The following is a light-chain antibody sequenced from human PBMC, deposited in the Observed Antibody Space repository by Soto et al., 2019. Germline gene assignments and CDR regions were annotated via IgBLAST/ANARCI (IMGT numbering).Light chain of an antibody. CDR2: WAS. CDR3: QHYYSSPLT. J-gene: IGKJ3*01. V-gene: IGKV4-1*01. CDR1: QTVLSSSNNKNY. Sequence: DIVMTQSPDSLAVSLGERATINCKSSQTVLSSSNNKNYLAWYQQKPGQPPKLLIYWASTRESGVPDRFSGSGCGTDFTLTISSLQAEDVAVYYRQHYYSSPLTFGPGTKVDIK.